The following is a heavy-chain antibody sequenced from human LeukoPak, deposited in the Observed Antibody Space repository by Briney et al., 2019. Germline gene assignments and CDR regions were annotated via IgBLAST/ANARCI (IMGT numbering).Heavy chain of an antibody. D-gene: IGHD3-16*01. CDR1: GFSFSSYG. CDR2: ISSLSNNI. CDR3: ARDSRGSYSRFDY. J-gene: IGHJ4*02. Sequence: PGGSLRLSCGASGFSFSSYGMNWVHQAPGERLEWVSSISSLSNNIYYADSVKGRFTISRDNAKNSLYLLMNSLRAEDTAVYYCARDSRGSYSRFDYWGQGTLVTVSS. V-gene: IGHV3-21*01.